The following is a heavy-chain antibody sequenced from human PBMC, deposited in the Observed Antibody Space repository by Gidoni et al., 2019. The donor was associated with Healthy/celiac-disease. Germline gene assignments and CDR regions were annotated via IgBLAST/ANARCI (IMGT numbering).Heavy chain of an antibody. Sequence: QVQLVQSGAEVKKPGASVKVSCKASGYTFTSYDINWVRQATGQGLEWMGWMNPNSGNTGYAQKFQGRVTMTRNTSISTAYMELSSLRSEDTAVYYCARGIVVVPAAGGGYYYYGMDVWGQGTTVTVSS. CDR3: ARGIVVVPAAGGGYYYYGMDV. V-gene: IGHV1-8*01. CDR1: GYTFTSYD. J-gene: IGHJ6*02. CDR2: MNPNSGNT. D-gene: IGHD2-2*01.